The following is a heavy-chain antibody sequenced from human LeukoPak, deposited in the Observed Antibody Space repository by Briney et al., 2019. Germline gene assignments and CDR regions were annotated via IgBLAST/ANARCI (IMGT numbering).Heavy chain of an antibody. CDR1: GFTFSSYA. CDR3: ATGYCSSTSCYQGGAFDI. V-gene: IGHV3-23*01. D-gene: IGHD2-2*01. Sequence: GRSLRLSCAASGFTFSSYAMSWVRQAPGKGLEWVSAISGSGGSTYYADSVKGRFTISRDNSKNTLYLQMNSLRAEDTAVYYCATGYCSSTSCYQGGAFDIWGQGTMVTVSS. J-gene: IGHJ3*02. CDR2: ISGSGGST.